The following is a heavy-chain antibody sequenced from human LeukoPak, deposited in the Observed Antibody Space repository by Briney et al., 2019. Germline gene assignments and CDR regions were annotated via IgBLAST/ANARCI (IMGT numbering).Heavy chain of an antibody. CDR3: ARLVAAAGTDAFDI. J-gene: IGHJ3*02. CDR1: GGSISSYY. D-gene: IGHD6-13*01. V-gene: IGHV4-59*08. CDR2: IYYSGST. Sequence: SETLSLTCTVSGGSISSYYWSWIRQPPGKGLEWIGYIYYSGSTNYNPSLKSRVAISVDTSKNQFSLKLSSVTAADTAVYYCARLVAAAGTDAFDIWGQGTMVTVSS.